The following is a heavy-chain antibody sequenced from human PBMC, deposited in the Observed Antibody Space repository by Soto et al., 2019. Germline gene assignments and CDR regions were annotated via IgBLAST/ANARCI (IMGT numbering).Heavy chain of an antibody. Sequence: GASVKVSCKASGYTFTSYDINWVRQATGQGLEWMGWMNPNSGNTGYAQKFQGRVTMTRNTSISTAYMELSSLRSEDTAVYYCARMGVGFGELFTYYYGMDVWGQGTTVTVS. CDR3: ARMGVGFGELFTYYYGMDV. J-gene: IGHJ6*02. CDR2: MNPNSGNT. D-gene: IGHD3-10*01. CDR1: GYTFTSYD. V-gene: IGHV1-8*01.